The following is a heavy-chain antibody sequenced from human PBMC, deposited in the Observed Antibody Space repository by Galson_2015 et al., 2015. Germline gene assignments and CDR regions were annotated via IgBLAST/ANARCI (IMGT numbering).Heavy chain of an antibody. CDR3: AREGAHSRGWHGVGAFDI. CDR2: ISSNGVST. J-gene: IGHJ3*02. V-gene: IGHV3-48*03. D-gene: IGHD6-19*01. Sequence: SLRLSSAASRFTFSGSEMNWVRQAPGKGLEWVSYISSNGVSTNYADSVKGRFTVSRDNAKNSLFLQMSSLRAEDTAVYYCAREGAHSRGWHGVGAFDIWGQGTLVTVSS. CDR1: RFTFSGSE.